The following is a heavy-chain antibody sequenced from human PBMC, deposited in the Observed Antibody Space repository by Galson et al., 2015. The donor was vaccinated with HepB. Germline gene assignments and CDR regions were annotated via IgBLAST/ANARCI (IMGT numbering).Heavy chain of an antibody. V-gene: IGHV3-30*18. J-gene: IGHJ6*02. Sequence: SLRLSCAASGFTFSSYGMHWVRQAPGKGLEWVAVISYDGSNKYYADSVKGRFTISRDNSKNTLYLQMNSLRAEDTAVYYCAKDRSGSYYTPRGGMDVWGQGTTVTVSS. CDR2: ISYDGSNK. CDR3: AKDRSGSYYTPRGGMDV. D-gene: IGHD3-10*01. CDR1: GFTFSSYG.